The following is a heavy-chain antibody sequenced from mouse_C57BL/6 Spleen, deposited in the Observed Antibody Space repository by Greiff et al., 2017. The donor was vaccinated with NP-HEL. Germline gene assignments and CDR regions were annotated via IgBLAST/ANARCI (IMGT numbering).Heavy chain of an antibody. V-gene: IGHV2-3*01. J-gene: IGHJ4*01. D-gene: IGHD1-1*01. CDR2: IWGDGST. CDR3: ANSYYYGSSYAMDY. Sequence: VQLVESGPGLVAPSQSLSITCTVSGFSLTSYGVSWVRQPPGKGLEWLGVIWGDGSTNYYSAPISKLSISKNNSNGQVFLKLNSLQTDDTATYSGANSYYYGSSYAMDYWGQGTSVTVSS. CDR1: GFSLTSYG.